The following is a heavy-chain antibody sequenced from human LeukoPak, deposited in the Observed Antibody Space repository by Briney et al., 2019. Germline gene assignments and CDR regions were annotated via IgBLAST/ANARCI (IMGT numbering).Heavy chain of an antibody. Sequence: PSETLSLTCTVSGGSISSYYWSWIRQPAGKGLEWIGRIYTSGSTNYNPSLKSRVTMSVDTSKNQFSLKLSSVTAADTAVYYCARENRLWFGESYYFDYWGQGTLVTVSS. J-gene: IGHJ4*02. CDR2: IYTSGST. V-gene: IGHV4-4*07. D-gene: IGHD3-10*01. CDR1: GGSISSYY. CDR3: ARENRLWFGESYYFDY.